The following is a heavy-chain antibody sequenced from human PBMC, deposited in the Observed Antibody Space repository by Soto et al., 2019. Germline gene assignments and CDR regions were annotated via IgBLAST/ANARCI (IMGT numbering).Heavy chain of an antibody. D-gene: IGHD3-22*01. CDR2: IYSSGST. CDR3: AKVALGGYYDSSGYRGAFDI. J-gene: IGHJ3*02. CDR1: GFTVNSKY. V-gene: IGHV3-53*01. Sequence: PGGSLRLSCAASGFTVNSKYMSWVRQAPGKGLEWVSVIYSSGSTYYADSVKDRFTISRDNSKNTLYLQMNSLRAEDTAVYYCAKVALGGYYDSSGYRGAFDIWGQGTMVTVSS.